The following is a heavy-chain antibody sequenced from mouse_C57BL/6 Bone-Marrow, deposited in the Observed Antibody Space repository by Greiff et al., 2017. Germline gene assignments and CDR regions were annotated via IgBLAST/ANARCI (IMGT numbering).Heavy chain of an antibody. J-gene: IGHJ3*01. CDR3: ARDYGSSFWFAY. Sequence: QVQLQQSGPELVKPGASVKISCKASGYAFSSSWMNWVKQRPGKGLEWIGRLYPGDGDTNYNGKFKGKATLTADKSSSTAYMQLSSLTSEDSAVYFCARDYGSSFWFAYWGQGTLVTVSA. CDR2: LYPGDGDT. D-gene: IGHD1-1*01. V-gene: IGHV1-82*01. CDR1: GYAFSSSW.